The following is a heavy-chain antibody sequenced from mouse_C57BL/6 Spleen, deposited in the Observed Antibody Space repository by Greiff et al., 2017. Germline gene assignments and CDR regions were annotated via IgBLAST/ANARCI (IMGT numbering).Heavy chain of an antibody. J-gene: IGHJ2*01. D-gene: IGHD6-1*01. CDR3: ARGADCDY. Sequence: DVKLQESGPGLVKPSQSLSLTCSVTGYSITSGYYWNWIRQFPGNKLEWMGYISYDGSNNYHPSLKNRISITRDTSKNQFFLKLNSVTTEDTATYYCARGADCDYWGQGTTLTVSS. CDR1: GYSITSGYY. V-gene: IGHV3-6*01. CDR2: ISYDGSN.